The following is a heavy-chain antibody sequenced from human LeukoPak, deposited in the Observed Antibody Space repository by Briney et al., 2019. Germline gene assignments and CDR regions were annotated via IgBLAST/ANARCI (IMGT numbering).Heavy chain of an antibody. V-gene: IGHV3-11*01. CDR3: ARGRDGNIYDAFDI. Sequence: PGGSLRLSCAASGFTFSDYYMSWIRQAPGKGLEWVSYIISSGSITYYADSVKGRFTISGDNAKNSLYLQMNSLRAEDTAVYYCARGRDGNIYDAFDIWGQGTMVTVSS. D-gene: IGHD5-24*01. CDR1: GFTFSDYY. CDR2: IISSGSIT. J-gene: IGHJ3*02.